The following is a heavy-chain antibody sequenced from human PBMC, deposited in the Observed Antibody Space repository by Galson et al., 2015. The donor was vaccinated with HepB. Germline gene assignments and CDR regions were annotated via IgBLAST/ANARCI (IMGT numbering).Heavy chain of an antibody. CDR2: ISFTNNFI. J-gene: IGHJ2*01. D-gene: IGHD3-9*01. Sequence: SLRLSCAASGFTFSGYSMNWVRQAPGKGLEWVSSISFTNNFINYADSVKGRFTISGDKAKNSLYLQMSSLRAEDTAVYYCARDARPRYGPLPGFHVFDYWGRGTLVTVSP. V-gene: IGHV3-21*01. CDR3: ARDARPRYGPLPGFHVFDY. CDR1: GFTFSGYS.